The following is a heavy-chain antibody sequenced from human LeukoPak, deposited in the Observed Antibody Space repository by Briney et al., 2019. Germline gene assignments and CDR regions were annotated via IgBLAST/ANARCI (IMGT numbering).Heavy chain of an antibody. J-gene: IGHJ4*02. Sequence: GGSLRLSCAASGFPFSTYAMNWVRQAPGKGLEWVSSILGTDGSTYYADSAKGRFAISRDNSKNTLYLQMNSLRVEDTAIYYCAKDVFGDYGGLDYWGQGTLVTVSS. CDR3: AKDVFGDYGGLDY. D-gene: IGHD4-23*01. V-gene: IGHV3-23*01. CDR2: ILGTDGST. CDR1: GFPFSTYA.